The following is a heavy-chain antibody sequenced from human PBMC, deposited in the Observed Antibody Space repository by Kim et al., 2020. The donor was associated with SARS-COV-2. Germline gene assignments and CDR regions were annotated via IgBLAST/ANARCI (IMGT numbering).Heavy chain of an antibody. CDR2: IRGGGAGT. D-gene: IGHD3-16*01. J-gene: IGHJ3*02. Sequence: GGSLRLSCAASGFTVSKHAMFWVRQAPGMGLEWVSYIRGGGAGTLDAYSVNGWCTICRDNCRNTPSLLFNSLIAEDTAIYYCAKLHSRWANDSFDIWG. CDR1: GFTVSKHA. V-gene: IGHV3-23*01. CDR3: AKLHSRWANDSFDI.